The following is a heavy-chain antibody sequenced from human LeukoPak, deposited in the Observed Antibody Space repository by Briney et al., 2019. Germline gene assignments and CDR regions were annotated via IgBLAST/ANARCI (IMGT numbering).Heavy chain of an antibody. D-gene: IGHD2-8*01. J-gene: IGHJ5*02. CDR2: ISAYNGNT. Sequence: ASVKVSCKASGYTFTSYGISWVRQAPGQGLEWMGWISAYNGNTNYAQKLQGRVTMTTDTSTSTAYMELRSLRSDDTAVYYCARDLFYCTNGVCSGQGWFDPWGQGTLVTVSS. CDR1: GYTFTSYG. CDR3: ARDLFYCTNGVCSGQGWFDP. V-gene: IGHV1-18*01.